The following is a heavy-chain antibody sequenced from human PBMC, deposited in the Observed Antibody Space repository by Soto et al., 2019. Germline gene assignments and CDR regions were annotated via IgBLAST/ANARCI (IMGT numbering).Heavy chain of an antibody. J-gene: IGHJ4*02. D-gene: IGHD1-7*01. V-gene: IGHV3-23*01. CDR1: GLTFSNYA. Sequence: EVRLLESGGGVVKPGGSLRLSCATSGLTFSNYAMSWVRQAPGGGLEWVSSMSGSSSTTYYADSVRGRFTISRDRSKNALYLQMNSLRAEDTALYYCTKNQERELPRVIDFWGQGTLVTVSS. CDR3: TKNQERELPRVIDF. CDR2: MSGSSSTT.